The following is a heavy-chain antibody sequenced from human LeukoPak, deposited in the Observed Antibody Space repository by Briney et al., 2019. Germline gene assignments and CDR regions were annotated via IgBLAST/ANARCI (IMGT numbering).Heavy chain of an antibody. CDR1: GFTFSSYE. D-gene: IGHD4-17*01. V-gene: IGHV3-48*03. J-gene: IGHJ5*02. CDR2: ISSSGSTI. Sequence: AGGSLRLSCAASGFTFSSYEMNWVRQAPGKGLEWVSYISSSGSTIYYADSMKGRFTISRDNAKNSLYLQMNSLRAEDTAVYYCARTIQVTTIRESSLDPWGQGTLVTVSS. CDR3: ARTIQVTTIRESSLDP.